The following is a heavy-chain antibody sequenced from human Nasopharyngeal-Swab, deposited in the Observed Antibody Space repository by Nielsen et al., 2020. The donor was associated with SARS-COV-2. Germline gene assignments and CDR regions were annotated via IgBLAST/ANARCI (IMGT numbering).Heavy chain of an antibody. Sequence: ESLKISCAVSGASISSDYWGWIRQPPGKGLEWIGCVSYSGRTDYNPSLKSRVTISIDTSKEHFSLVLSSLTAADTALYYCTRGSLRTAPDCWGQGTLVTVSS. CDR2: VSYSGRT. CDR1: GASISSDY. CDR3: TRGSLRTAPDC. J-gene: IGHJ4*02. D-gene: IGHD4-17*01. V-gene: IGHV4-59*12.